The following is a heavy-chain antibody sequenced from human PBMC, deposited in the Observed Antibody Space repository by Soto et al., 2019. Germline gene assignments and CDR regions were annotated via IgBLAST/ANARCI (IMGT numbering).Heavy chain of an antibody. J-gene: IGHJ4*02. CDR3: ARAEGYCSSTSCRQIDY. CDR1: GGSISSGGYY. V-gene: IGHV4-31*03. D-gene: IGHD2-2*01. Sequence: PSETLSLTCTVSGGSISSGGYYWSWIRQHPGKGLEWIGYIYYSGSTYYNPSLKSRVTISVDTSKNQFSLKLSSVTAADTAVYYCARAEGYCSSTSCRQIDYWGQGTLVTVSS. CDR2: IYYSGST.